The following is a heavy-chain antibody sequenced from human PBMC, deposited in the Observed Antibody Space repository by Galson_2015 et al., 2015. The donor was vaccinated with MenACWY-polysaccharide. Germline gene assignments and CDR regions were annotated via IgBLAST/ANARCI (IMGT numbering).Heavy chain of an antibody. J-gene: IGHJ4*02. CDR3: VNGLWYCPRAICYEDY. Sequence: PLRLSCDGSGLPFGTHPMNWARLAAGKGLGWVSVYLDRGRGTYYEDSVKGRFSITRDISKTTLYLQMNSLRVDDTVIYYCVNGLWYCPRAICYEDYWGQGTLVTVSS. D-gene: IGHD2-8*02. CDR2: YLDRGRGT. CDR1: GLPFGTHP. V-gene: IGHV3-23*01.